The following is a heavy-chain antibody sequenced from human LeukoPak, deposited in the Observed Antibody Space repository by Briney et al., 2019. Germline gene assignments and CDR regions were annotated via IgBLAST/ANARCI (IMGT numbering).Heavy chain of an antibody. CDR1: GGTFSSYA. CDR2: IIPIFGTA. V-gene: IGHV1-69*05. CDR3: ATEPTIYDFWSGSMYYFDY. D-gene: IGHD3-3*01. J-gene: IGHJ4*02. Sequence: ASVKVSCKASGGTFSSYAISWVRQAPGQGLGWMGRIIPIFGTANYAQKFQGRVTITTDESTSTAYMELSSLRSEDTAVYYCATEPTIYDFWSGSMYYFDYWGQGTLVTVSS.